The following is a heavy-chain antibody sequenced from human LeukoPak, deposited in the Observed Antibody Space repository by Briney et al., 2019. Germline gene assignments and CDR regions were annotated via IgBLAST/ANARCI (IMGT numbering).Heavy chain of an antibody. CDR1: GFTVSSNY. D-gene: IGHD3-10*01. CDR2: IYSGGNT. V-gene: IGHV3-53*01. J-gene: IGHJ4*02. Sequence: GGSLRLSCVVSGFTVSSNYMSWVRQAPGKGLEWVSIIYSGGNTYYADSVKGRFTISRDNSKNTLYLQMNSLRAEDTAVYYCARGRSTMIRGVLIMPFDSWGQGTLVTVSS. CDR3: ARGRSTMIRGVLIMPFDS.